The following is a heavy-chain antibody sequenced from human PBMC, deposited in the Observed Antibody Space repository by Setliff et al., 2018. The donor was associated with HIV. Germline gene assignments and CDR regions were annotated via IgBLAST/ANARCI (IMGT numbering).Heavy chain of an antibody. CDR1: GYIFSVYL. V-gene: IGHV1-2*02. CDR3: ARGALLAAFDFDY. CDR2: INPNSGDT. Sequence: ASVKVSCKASGYIFSVYLMHWVRQAPGQGLEWMGWINPNSGDTKYAQEFQGRITITRDTSANTAYMELTSLRSDDTAVYFCARGALLAAFDFDYWGHGTLVTVSS. J-gene: IGHJ4*01. D-gene: IGHD3-10*01.